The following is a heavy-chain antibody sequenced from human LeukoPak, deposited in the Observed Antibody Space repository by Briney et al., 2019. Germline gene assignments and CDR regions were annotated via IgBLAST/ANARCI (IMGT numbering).Heavy chain of an antibody. Sequence: GRSLRLSCSASRFTFRDYAMHWVRQVPGKGLEWVSGISWNGGTIGYADSVKGRFTISRDNGKNSLYLQMNSLRAEDTALYYCVKGIESYYYGMDVWGRGTTVTVSS. V-gene: IGHV3-9*01. CDR2: ISWNGGTI. J-gene: IGHJ6*02. CDR3: VKGIESYYYGMDV. CDR1: RFTFRDYA.